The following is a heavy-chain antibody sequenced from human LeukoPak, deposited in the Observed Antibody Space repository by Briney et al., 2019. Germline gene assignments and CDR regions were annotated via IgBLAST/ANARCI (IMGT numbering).Heavy chain of an antibody. Sequence: ASVKVSCKASGGTFSSYAISWVRQAPGQGLEWVGGIIPIFGTANYAQKFQGRVTTTADKSTSTAYMELSSLRSEDTAVYYCARDRYYGSGSPEGFDAFDIWGQGTMVTVSS. V-gene: IGHV1-69*06. CDR2: IIPIFGTA. D-gene: IGHD3-10*01. CDR3: ARDRYYGSGSPEGFDAFDI. J-gene: IGHJ3*02. CDR1: GGTFSSYA.